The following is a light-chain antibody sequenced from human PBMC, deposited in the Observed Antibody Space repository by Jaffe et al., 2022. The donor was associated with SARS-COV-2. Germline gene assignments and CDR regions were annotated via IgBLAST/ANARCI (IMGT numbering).Light chain of an antibody. V-gene: IGLV2-8*01. CDR1: SSDVGGFNS. J-gene: IGLJ1*01. CDR2: EVS. CDR3: SSYAGSYTYV. Sequence: QSALTQPPSASGSPGQSVTISCTGTSSDVGGFNSVSWYQQHPGKAPKLIIYEVSKRPSGVPARFSGSKSGNTASLTVSGLQAEDEADYYCSSYAGSYTYVFGSGTKVTVL.